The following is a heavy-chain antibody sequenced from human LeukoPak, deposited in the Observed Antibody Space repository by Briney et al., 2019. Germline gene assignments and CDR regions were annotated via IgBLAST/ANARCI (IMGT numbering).Heavy chain of an antibody. J-gene: IGHJ4*02. V-gene: IGHV3-11*01. CDR3: ARRQSEVGDLDY. CDR1: EFTFSDYY. CDR2: ISTTGART. D-gene: IGHD1-26*01. Sequence: GGSLRLSCAVSEFTFSDYYMTWIRQAPGKGLEWVSYISTTGARTYYAGSVKGRFTISRDNAKNSLYLQMNSLRVEDTAVYYCARRQSEVGDLDYWGQGTLVTVSS.